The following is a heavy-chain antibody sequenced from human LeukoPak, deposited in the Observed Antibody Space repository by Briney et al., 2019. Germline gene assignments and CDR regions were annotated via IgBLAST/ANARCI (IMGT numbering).Heavy chain of an antibody. Sequence: GGSLRLSCAASGFTFSSYSMNWVRQAPGKGLEWVANIEQDGSEKHYVDSVKGRFTISRDNAKNSLNLQMNSLRAEDTAVYYCARGLEGWFGELYNYYMDVWGKGTTATVSS. V-gene: IGHV3-7*01. D-gene: IGHD3-10*01. CDR3: ARGLEGWFGELYNYYMDV. CDR2: IEQDGSEK. CDR1: GFTFSSYS. J-gene: IGHJ6*03.